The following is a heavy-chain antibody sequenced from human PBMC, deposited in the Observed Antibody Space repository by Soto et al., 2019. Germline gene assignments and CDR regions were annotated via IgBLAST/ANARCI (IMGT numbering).Heavy chain of an antibody. V-gene: IGHV3-30*18. CDR1: GFTFSSYG. J-gene: IGHJ4*02. CDR3: AKGSPHCSSTSGYLGLIDY. D-gene: IGHD2-2*01. CDR2: ISYDGSNK. Sequence: QVQLVESGGGVVQPGRSLRLSCAASGFTFSSYGMHWVRQAPGKGLEWVAVISYDGSNKYYADSVKGRFTISRDNSKNTLYLQMNSLRAEDTAVYYCAKGSPHCSSTSGYLGLIDYWGQGTLVTVSS.